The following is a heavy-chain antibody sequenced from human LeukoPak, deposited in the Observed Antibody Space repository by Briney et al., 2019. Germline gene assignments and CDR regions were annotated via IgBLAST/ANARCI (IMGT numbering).Heavy chain of an antibody. V-gene: IGHV3-49*04. J-gene: IGHJ4*02. Sequence: GGSLRLSCTASGFTFGDYAMSWVRQAPGKGLEWVGFIRSKAYGGTIEYAASVKGRFTISRDDSKSIAYLQMNSLKTEDTAVYYCTTVVNWGQGTLVTVSS. D-gene: IGHD2-15*01. CDR1: GFTFGDYA. CDR3: TTVVN. CDR2: IRSKAYGGTI.